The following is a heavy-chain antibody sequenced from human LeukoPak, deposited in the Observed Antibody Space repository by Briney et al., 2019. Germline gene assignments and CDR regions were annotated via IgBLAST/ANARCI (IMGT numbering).Heavy chain of an antibody. J-gene: IGHJ4*02. CDR3: ARDGAYYYGSGSYPIDY. V-gene: IGHV4-39*07. CDR2: IYYSGST. Sequence: SETLSLTCTVSGGSMSSYYWGWIRQPPGKGLEWIGSIYYSGSTYYNPSLKSRVTISVDTSKNQFSLKLSSVTAADTAVYYCARDGAYYYGSGSYPIDYWGQGTLVTVSS. D-gene: IGHD3-10*01. CDR1: GGSMSSYY.